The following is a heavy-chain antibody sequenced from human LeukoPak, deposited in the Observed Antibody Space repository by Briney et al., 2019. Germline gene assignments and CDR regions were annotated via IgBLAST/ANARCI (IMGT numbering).Heavy chain of an antibody. D-gene: IGHD3-22*01. J-gene: IGHJ4*02. CDR2: IYWDDDR. CDR3: THRKNYYDSSVFDN. V-gene: IGHV2-5*02. Sequence: SGPTLVNPTQTLTLTCTFSGFSLNTRGVGVGWIRQPPGRALEWLALIYWDDDRRYSPSLKSRLTITKDTSKNQVVLTMTNMDPVDTATYFCTHRKNYYDSSVFDNWGQGTLVTVSS. CDR1: GFSLNTRGVG.